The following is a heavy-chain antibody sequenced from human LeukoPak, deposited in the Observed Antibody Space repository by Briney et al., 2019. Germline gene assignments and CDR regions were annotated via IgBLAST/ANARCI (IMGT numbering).Heavy chain of an antibody. J-gene: IGHJ4*02. CDR2: IYYSGST. V-gene: IGHV4-39*01. CDR3: ARHRAGATTPFDS. D-gene: IGHD1-26*01. Sequence: SETLSLTCTVSGGSISSTSYYWAWIRQPPGKGLEWIGSIYYSGSTYYNPSLKSRVTTSVDTSKTQFSLKLSSVTAADTAVYYCARHRAGATTPFDSWGQGTLVIVSS. CDR1: GGSISSTSYY.